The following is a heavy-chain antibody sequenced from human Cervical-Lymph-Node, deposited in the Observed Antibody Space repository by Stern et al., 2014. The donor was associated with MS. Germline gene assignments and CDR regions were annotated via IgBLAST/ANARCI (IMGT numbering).Heavy chain of an antibody. V-gene: IGHV5-51*01. Sequence: VQLVQSGAEVKKPGGSLKISCKGSGNSFTNYWIGWVRQIPGKGLEWMGVLFSDGSDTRYRRTFQGQVTISADKSTNTAYLQWSSLKAADTAMYYCARMWAVQGPRGNLPGYFQHWGQGTLVTVSS. CDR3: ARMWAVQGPRGNLPGYFQH. J-gene: IGHJ1*01. D-gene: IGHD3-10*01. CDR1: GNSFTNYW. CDR2: LFSDGSDT.